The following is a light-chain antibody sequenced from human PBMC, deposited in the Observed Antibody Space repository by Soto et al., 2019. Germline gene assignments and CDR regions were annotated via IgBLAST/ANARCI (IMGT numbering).Light chain of an antibody. CDR3: QQRSDWPPT. Sequence: IVLTQSPATLSLSPGERATLSCRASQSVSSYLAWYQQKPGQAPRLLIYDASNRATGIPARFSGSGSGTDFTLTISSLEPDDFAVYYCQQRSDWPPTFGGGTKVQIK. CDR1: QSVSSY. V-gene: IGKV3-11*01. J-gene: IGKJ4*01. CDR2: DAS.